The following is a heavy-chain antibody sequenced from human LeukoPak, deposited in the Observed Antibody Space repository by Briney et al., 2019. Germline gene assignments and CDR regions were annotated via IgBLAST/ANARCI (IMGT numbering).Heavy chain of an antibody. Sequence: GSSVKVSCKASGGTFSSYAISWVRQAPGQGLKWMGGIIPIFGTANYAQKFQGRVTITTDESTSTAYMELSSLRSEDTAVYYCARVAAGYYYYYYMDVWGKGTTVTVSS. J-gene: IGHJ6*03. CDR2: IIPIFGTA. D-gene: IGHD6-13*01. CDR1: GGTFSSYA. V-gene: IGHV1-69*05. CDR3: ARVAAGYYYYYYMDV.